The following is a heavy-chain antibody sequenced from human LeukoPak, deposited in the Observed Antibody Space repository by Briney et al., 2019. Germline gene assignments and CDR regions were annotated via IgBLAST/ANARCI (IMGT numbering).Heavy chain of an antibody. CDR1: GYTFTGYY. D-gene: IGHD2-15*01. V-gene: IGHV1-2*02. J-gene: IGHJ5*02. CDR2: INPNSGGT. CDR3: ARAGAVVDNWFDP. Sequence: ASVKVSCKASGYTFTGYYMHWVRQAPGQGLEWMGWINPNSGGTNYAQKFQGRVTMTRDTSVSTAYMELSRLRSDDTAVYYCARAGAVVDNWFDPWGQGTLVTVSS.